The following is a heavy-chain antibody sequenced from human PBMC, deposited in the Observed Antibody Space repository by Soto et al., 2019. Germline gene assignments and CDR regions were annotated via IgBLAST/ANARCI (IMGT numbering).Heavy chain of an antibody. J-gene: IGHJ3*02. Sequence: GGSLRLSCAASGFTFSSYSMNWVRQAPGKGLEWVSYISSSSSTIYYADSVKGRFTISRDNAKNSLYLQMNSLRDEDTAVYYCARERIGIAAPYAFDIWGQGTMVTVSS. V-gene: IGHV3-48*02. CDR3: ARERIGIAAPYAFDI. CDR1: GFTFSSYS. D-gene: IGHD6-13*01. CDR2: ISSSSSTI.